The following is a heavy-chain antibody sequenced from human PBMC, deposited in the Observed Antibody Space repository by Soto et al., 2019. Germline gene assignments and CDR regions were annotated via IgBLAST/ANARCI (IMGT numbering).Heavy chain of an antibody. CDR3: ARETYCGGDCYSFPDY. CDR2: INHSGST. V-gene: IGHV4-34*01. J-gene: IGHJ4*02. CDR1: GGCFSGYY. D-gene: IGHD2-21*02. Sequence: QVQLQQWGAGLLKPSETLSLTCAVYGGCFSGYYWSWIRQPPGKGLEWIGEINHSGSTNYNPSLKSRVTISVDTSKNQFSLKLSSVTAADTAVYYCARETYCGGDCYSFPDYWGQGTLVTVSS.